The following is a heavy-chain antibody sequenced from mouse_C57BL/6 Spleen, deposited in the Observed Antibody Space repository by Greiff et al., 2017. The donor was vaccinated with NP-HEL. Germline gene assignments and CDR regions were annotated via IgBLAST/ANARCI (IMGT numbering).Heavy chain of an antibody. D-gene: IGHD2-5*01. V-gene: IGHV2-2*01. Sequence: QVQLQQSGPGLVQPSQSLSITCTVSGFSLTSYGVHWVRQSPGKGLEWLGVIWSGGSTDYNAAFISRLSISKDNSKSQVFFKMNSLQADDTAIYYCARQYYSNRYFDVWGTGTTVTVSS. CDR2: IWSGGST. CDR1: GFSLTSYG. CDR3: ARQYYSNRYFDV. J-gene: IGHJ1*03.